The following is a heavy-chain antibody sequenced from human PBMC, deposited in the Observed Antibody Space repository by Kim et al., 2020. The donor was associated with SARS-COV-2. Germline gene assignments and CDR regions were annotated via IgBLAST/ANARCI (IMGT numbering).Heavy chain of an antibody. D-gene: IGHD6-13*01. CDR1: GYSFGNSW. CDR2: IYPDDSDT. V-gene: IGHV5-51*01. CDR3: ARRAGSLNYFDS. J-gene: IGHJ4*01. Sequence: GESLKISCEASGYSFGNSWIGLARQMPGKGLEWLGIIYPDDSDTRYSPSFQGQVTISADKSISTAYLQWSSLKASDTATYFCARRAGSLNYFDSWGHGTLVTVS.